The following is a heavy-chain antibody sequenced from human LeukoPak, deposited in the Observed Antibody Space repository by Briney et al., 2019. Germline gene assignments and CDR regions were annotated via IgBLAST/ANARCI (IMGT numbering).Heavy chain of an antibody. Sequence: GASVKVSCKASGGTFSSYAISWVRQAPGQGLEWMGGIIPIFGTANYAQKFQGRVTITADESTSTAYMELSSLRSEDTAVYYCARGPGWELPGRIDYWGQGTLVTVSS. J-gene: IGHJ4*02. CDR1: GGTFSSYA. D-gene: IGHD1-26*01. CDR3: ARGPGWELPGRIDY. CDR2: IIPIFGTA. V-gene: IGHV1-69*13.